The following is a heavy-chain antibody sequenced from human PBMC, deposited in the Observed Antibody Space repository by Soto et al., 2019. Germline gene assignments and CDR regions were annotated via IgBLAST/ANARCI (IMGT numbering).Heavy chain of an antibody. CDR3: ARSVEWLASFDY. V-gene: IGHV1-8*01. CDR1: GYTFTSYD. CDR2: MNPNSGNT. Sequence: QVQLVQSGTEVKKPGASVKVSCKASGYTFTSYDINWVRQATGQGLEWMGWMNPNSGNTGYAQKFQGRVTMTRNTSISTAYMELSSLRSEDTAVYYCARSVEWLASFDYWGQGTLVTVSS. D-gene: IGHD6-19*01. J-gene: IGHJ4*02.